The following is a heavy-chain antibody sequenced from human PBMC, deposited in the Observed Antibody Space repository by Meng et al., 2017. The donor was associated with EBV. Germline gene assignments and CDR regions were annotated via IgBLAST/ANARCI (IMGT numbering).Heavy chain of an antibody. J-gene: IGHJ4*02. Sequence: VRRGQLGVGVKKPGASVKVSCKASGYTFTGYYMHWVRQAPGQGLEWMGRINPNSGGTNYAQKFQGRVTMTRDTSISTAYMELSRLRSDDTAVYYCARVGIAVAGTGDYWGQGTLVTVSS. D-gene: IGHD6-19*01. V-gene: IGHV1-2*06. CDR2: INPNSGGT. CDR3: ARVGIAVAGTGDY. CDR1: GYTFTGYY.